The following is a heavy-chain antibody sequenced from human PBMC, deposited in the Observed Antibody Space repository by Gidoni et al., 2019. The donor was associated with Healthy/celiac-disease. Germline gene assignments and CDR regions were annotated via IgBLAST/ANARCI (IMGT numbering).Heavy chain of an antibody. CDR3: ARDSWFGELPFSYYYGMDV. Sequence: EVQLVESGGGVVRPGGSLRLSCAASGFTFGDYGMSWVRQAPGKGLEWVSGINWNGGSTGYADSVKGRFTISRDNAKNSLYLQMNSLRAEDTALYYCARDSWFGELPFSYYYGMDVWGQGTTVTVSS. V-gene: IGHV3-20*04. CDR1: GFTFGDYG. D-gene: IGHD3-10*01. J-gene: IGHJ6*02. CDR2: INWNGGST.